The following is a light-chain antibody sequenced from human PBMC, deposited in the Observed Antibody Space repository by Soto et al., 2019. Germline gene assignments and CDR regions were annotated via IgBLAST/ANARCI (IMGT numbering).Light chain of an antibody. CDR1: QTINVW. CDR3: QQYIFFFWT. V-gene: IGKV1-5*01. Sequence: DIKMSNSPATVSAYVGDRVTITCRASQTINVWLAWYQQKPGKAPKLLIYDASSLQSGVPSRFSGSGSGTEFTLTISCLQPDDFATYYCQQYIFFFWTFGQVTMVDVK. J-gene: IGKJ1*01. CDR2: DAS.